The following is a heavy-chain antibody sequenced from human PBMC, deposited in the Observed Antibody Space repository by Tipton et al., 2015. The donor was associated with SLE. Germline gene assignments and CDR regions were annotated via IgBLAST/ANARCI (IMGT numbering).Heavy chain of an antibody. Sequence: SLRLSCAASGFTFSSYGMHWVRQAPGKGLEWVAVISYDGSNKYYADSVKGRFTISRDNSKNTLYLQMNSLRAEDTAVYYCANGRTAARRAFDIWGQGTMVTVSS. J-gene: IGHJ3*02. D-gene: IGHD6-6*01. V-gene: IGHV3-30*18. CDR1: GFTFSSYG. CDR2: ISYDGSNK. CDR3: ANGRTAARRAFDI.